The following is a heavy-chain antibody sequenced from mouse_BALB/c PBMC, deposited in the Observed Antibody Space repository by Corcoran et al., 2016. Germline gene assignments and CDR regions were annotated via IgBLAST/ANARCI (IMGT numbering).Heavy chain of an antibody. D-gene: IGHD2-14*01. V-gene: IGHV1-18*01. CDR1: GYTFTDYN. J-gene: IGHJ4*01. Sequence: EVLLQQSGPELVKPGASVKIPCKASGYTFTDYNMDWVKQSHGKSLEWIGDINPNNGGTIYNQKFKGKATLTVDKSSSTASMELRSLTSEDTAVYYWARHRSVYYAMDYWGQGTSVTVSS. CDR3: ARHRSVYYAMDY. CDR2: INPNNGGT.